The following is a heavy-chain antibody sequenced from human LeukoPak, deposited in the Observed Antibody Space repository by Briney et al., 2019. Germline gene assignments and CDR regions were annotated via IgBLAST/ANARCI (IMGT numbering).Heavy chain of an antibody. D-gene: IGHD1-7*01. CDR3: ARDRGGSDWNYHFDY. Sequence: SETLSLTCTVSGGSISSYHWSWIRQPPGKGLEWIGYIYYSGSTNYNPSLKSRVTISVDTSKNQFSLKLSSVTAADTAVYYCARDRGGSDWNYHFDYWGRGTLVAVSS. CDR2: IYYSGST. CDR1: GGSISSYH. V-gene: IGHV4-59*12. J-gene: IGHJ4*02.